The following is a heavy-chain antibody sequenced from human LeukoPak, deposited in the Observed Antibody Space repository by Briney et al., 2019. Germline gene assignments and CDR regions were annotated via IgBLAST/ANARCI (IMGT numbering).Heavy chain of an antibody. J-gene: IGHJ4*02. Sequence: GSLRLSCAASGFTVSSNYMSWVRQPPGKGLEWIGYIFHSGSPYYYPSLKSRVTISLDTSKDQFSLRLSSVTAADTAVYYCARWLTGGGFDYWGPGSLVTVSS. D-gene: IGHD2-8*02. CDR1: GFTVSSNY. CDR2: IFHSGSP. V-gene: IGHV4-59*08. CDR3: ARWLTGGGFDY.